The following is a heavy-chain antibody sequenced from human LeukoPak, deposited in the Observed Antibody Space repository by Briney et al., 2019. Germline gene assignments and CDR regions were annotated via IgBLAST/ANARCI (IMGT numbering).Heavy chain of an antibody. Sequence: PSETLSLTCAVYGGSFSGYYWSWIRQPPGKGLEWIGEINHSGSTNYNPSLKSRVTISVDTSKNQFSLKLSSVTAADTAVYYCAIGLIVVVPAAILRWRLSWFDPWGQGTLVTVSS. V-gene: IGHV4-34*01. D-gene: IGHD2-2*01. CDR3: AIGLIVVVPAAILRWRLSWFDP. CDR2: INHSGST. CDR1: GGSFSGYY. J-gene: IGHJ5*02.